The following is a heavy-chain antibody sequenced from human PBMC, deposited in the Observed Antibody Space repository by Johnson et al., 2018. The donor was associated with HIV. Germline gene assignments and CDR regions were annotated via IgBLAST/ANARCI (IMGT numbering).Heavy chain of an antibody. CDR1: GFTFSSYW. J-gene: IGHJ3*02. CDR3: ARNGDGYTPDAFDI. V-gene: IGHV3-7*01. Sequence: VQLVESGGGLVLPGGSLRLSCVGSGFTFSSYWMSWVRQAPGKGLEWVATIKQDGSERYHVDSVKGRFTISRDNAKKSPYLQMNSLRVEDTAVYFCARNGDGYTPDAFDIWGQGTVVTVSS. CDR2: IKQDGSER. D-gene: IGHD5-24*01.